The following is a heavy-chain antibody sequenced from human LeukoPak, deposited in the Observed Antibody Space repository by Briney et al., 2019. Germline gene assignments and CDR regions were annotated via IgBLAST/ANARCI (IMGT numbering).Heavy chain of an antibody. Sequence: GGSLRLSCAASGFTFSNAWMSWVRQAPGKGLEWVGRIKSKTDGGTTDYAAPVKGRFSISRDDSKNTLYPQMNSLKTEDTAVYYCTTREFVVIAATINWYFDLWGRGTLVTVSS. CDR1: GFTFSNAW. CDR3: TTREFVVIAATINWYFDL. J-gene: IGHJ2*01. V-gene: IGHV3-15*01. D-gene: IGHD2-15*01. CDR2: IKSKTDGGTT.